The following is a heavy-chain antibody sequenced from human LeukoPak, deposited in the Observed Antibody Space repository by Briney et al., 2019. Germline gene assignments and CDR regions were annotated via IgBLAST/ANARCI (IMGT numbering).Heavy chain of an antibody. Sequence: GGSLRLSCVASGFTFNSYAMNWVRQAPGKGLEWVSTISGSGGSTYYADSVKGRFTISRDNSKNTLYLQMNSLRGEDTAVYYCARDGYSGSYYRLYYFFMDVWGKGTTVTVSS. V-gene: IGHV3-23*01. CDR2: ISGSGGST. J-gene: IGHJ6*03. D-gene: IGHD1-26*01. CDR3: ARDGYSGSYYRLYYFFMDV. CDR1: GFTFNSYA.